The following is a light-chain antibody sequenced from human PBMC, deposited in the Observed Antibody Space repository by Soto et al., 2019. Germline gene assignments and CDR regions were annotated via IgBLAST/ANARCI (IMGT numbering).Light chain of an antibody. J-gene: IGKJ1*01. V-gene: IGKV3-20*01. CDR3: QQYGSLPRT. Sequence: EIVLTQSPGTLSLSPGETATLSCRASQTISNTYLAWYQQKPGQAPRLLIYGASTRATGIPGRFSGSGSGTDFTLTVNRLEPEDFAVYYCQQYGSLPRTFGQGTKVEI. CDR1: QTISNTY. CDR2: GAS.